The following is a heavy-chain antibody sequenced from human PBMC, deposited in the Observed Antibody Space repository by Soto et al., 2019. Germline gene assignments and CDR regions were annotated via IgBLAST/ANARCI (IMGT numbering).Heavy chain of an antibody. CDR1: GGSISSSTYY. CDR2: IYYTGTT. J-gene: IGHJ4*02. V-gene: IGHV4-39*01. Sequence: QLQLQESGPGLVKPSETLSLTCTVSGGSISSSTYYWGWIRQPPGKGLEWIGRIYYTGTTYYKPSLKRRVTISVDTSKNQFSLKVSSVTAADTAVYYCARGPPNSGPDDWGQGTLVTVSS. CDR3: ARGPPNSGPDD.